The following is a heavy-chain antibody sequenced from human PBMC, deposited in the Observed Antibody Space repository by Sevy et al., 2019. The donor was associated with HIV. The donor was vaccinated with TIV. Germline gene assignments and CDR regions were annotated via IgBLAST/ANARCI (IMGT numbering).Heavy chain of an antibody. CDR3: AKDQGYNWNTEGFFDY. Sequence: GGSLRLSCAASAFSFSTNGMHWVRQAPGKGLEWVAFIRYDGSNKFYTDSVKGRFTISRDNSKNTLYLQMNSLPTEDTAVYYCAKDQGYNWNTEGFFDYWGQGTLVTVSS. V-gene: IGHV3-30*02. CDR2: IRYDGSNK. D-gene: IGHD1-20*01. J-gene: IGHJ4*02. CDR1: AFSFSTNG.